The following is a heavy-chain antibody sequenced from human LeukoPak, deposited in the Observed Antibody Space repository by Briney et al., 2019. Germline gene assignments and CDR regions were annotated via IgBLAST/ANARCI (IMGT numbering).Heavy chain of an antibody. V-gene: IGHV4-34*01. Sequence: SETLSLTCAVYGGSFSGYYWSWIRQPPGKRLEWIGEINHSGSTNYNPSLKSRVTISVDTSKNQFSLKLSSVTAADTAVYYCARHAATVTTLFDYWGQGTLVTVSS. CDR3: ARHAATVTTLFDY. CDR2: INHSGST. D-gene: IGHD4-17*01. CDR1: GGSFSGYY. J-gene: IGHJ4*02.